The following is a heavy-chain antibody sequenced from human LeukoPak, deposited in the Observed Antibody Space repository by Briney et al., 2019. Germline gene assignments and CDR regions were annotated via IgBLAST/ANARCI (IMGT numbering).Heavy chain of an antibody. J-gene: IGHJ4*02. D-gene: IGHD1-1*01. Sequence: GESLKISCKGSEYSFTTYWIGWVRQMPGKGLEWMRVIYPGDSDTRYSPSFQGQVTISADKSINTACLQWSSLKASDTAIYYCARQTYNYHFDYWGQGTLVTVSS. V-gene: IGHV5-51*01. CDR3: ARQTYNYHFDY. CDR1: EYSFTTYW. CDR2: IYPGDSDT.